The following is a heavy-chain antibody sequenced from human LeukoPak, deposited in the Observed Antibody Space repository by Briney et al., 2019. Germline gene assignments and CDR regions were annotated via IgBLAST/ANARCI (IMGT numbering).Heavy chain of an antibody. D-gene: IGHD6-19*01. Sequence: SETLSLTCAVYGGSFSGYYWSWIRQPPGKGLEWIGYIYYSGSTNYNPSLKSRVTISVDTSKNQFSLKLSSVTAADTAVYYCARHNFGSGWGDYYGMDVWGQGTTVTVSS. J-gene: IGHJ6*02. CDR2: IYYSGST. V-gene: IGHV4-59*08. CDR3: ARHNFGSGWGDYYGMDV. CDR1: GGSFSGYY.